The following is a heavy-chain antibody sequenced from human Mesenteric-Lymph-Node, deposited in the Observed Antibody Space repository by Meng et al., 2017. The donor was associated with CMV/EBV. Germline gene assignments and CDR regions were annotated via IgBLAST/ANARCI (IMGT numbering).Heavy chain of an antibody. Sequence: GESLKISCAASGFTFSNAWMRWVRQGPGKGLEWVSSISSSGGTLHYADSVKGRFTFSRDNAKNSLSLQMNSLRSDDTAVYYCARDGGWQLLDYCGMDVWGQGTTVTVSS. V-gene: IGHV3-11*01. CDR1: GFTFSNAW. CDR3: ARDGGWQLLDYCGMDV. J-gene: IGHJ6*02. CDR2: ISSSGGTL. D-gene: IGHD2-15*01.